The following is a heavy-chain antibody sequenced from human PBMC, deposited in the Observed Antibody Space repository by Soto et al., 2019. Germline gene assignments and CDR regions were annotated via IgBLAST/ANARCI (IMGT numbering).Heavy chain of an antibody. CDR3: ARGGHYDILTGYPTSWFDP. CDR2: IYYSGST. Sequence: PSETLSLTCTVSGGSISSGDYYWSWIRQPPGKGLEWIGYIYYSGSTYYNPSLKSRVTISVDTSKNQFSLKLSSVTAADTAVYYCARGGHYDILTGYPTSWFDPWGQGTLVTVSS. CDR1: GGSISSGDYY. J-gene: IGHJ5*02. V-gene: IGHV4-30-4*01. D-gene: IGHD3-9*01.